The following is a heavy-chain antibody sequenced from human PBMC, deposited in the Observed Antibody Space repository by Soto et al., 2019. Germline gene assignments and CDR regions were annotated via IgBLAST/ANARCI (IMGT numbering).Heavy chain of an antibody. Sequence: AGGSLRLSCAASGFTVSSNYMSWVRQAPGKGLEWVSVIYSGGSTYYADSVKGRFTISRDNSKNTLYLQMNSLRAEDTAVYYCASAMATASDAFDIWGQGTMVTVSS. D-gene: IGHD5-12*01. CDR1: GFTVSSNY. J-gene: IGHJ3*02. V-gene: IGHV3-53*01. CDR3: ASAMATASDAFDI. CDR2: IYSGGST.